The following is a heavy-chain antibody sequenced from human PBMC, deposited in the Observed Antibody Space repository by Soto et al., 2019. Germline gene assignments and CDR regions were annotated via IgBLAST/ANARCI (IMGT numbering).Heavy chain of an antibody. D-gene: IGHD6-13*01. CDR2: IKTDGSRT. CDR3: ASGLVEYSSSWYDY. CDR1: GFTFSSYW. Sequence: GGSLRLSCAASGFTFSSYWMSWVRQAPGKGLEWVAHIKTDGSRTSYVDSVKGRFTISRDNAKNTLYLQMNSLRAEDTAVYYCASGLVEYSSSWYDYWGQGTLVTVSS. J-gene: IGHJ4*02. V-gene: IGHV3-7*01.